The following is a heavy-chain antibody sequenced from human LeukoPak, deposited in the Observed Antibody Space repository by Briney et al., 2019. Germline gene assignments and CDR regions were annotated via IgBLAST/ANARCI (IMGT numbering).Heavy chain of an antibody. J-gene: IGHJ5*02. CDR2: IKQDGSEK. CDR3: ARDSTGYSNYPNWFDP. V-gene: IGHV3-7*01. CDR1: GFTFSSYW. D-gene: IGHD4-11*01. Sequence: GGSLRLSCAASGFTFSSYWMSWVRQAPGKGLEWVANIKQDGSEKYYVDSVKGRFTISRDNAKNSLYLQMNSLRAEDTAVYYCARDSTGYSNYPNWFDPWGQGTLVTVSS.